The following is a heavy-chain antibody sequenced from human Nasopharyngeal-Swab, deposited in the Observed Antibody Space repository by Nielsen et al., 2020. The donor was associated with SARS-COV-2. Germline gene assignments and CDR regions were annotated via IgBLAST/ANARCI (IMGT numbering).Heavy chain of an antibody. J-gene: IGHJ4*02. CDR1: GFTFSRYW. Sequence: GESLKISCAASGFTFSRYWMSWVRQAPGKGPEWVANIKQDGGEKNYVDSVKGRFTISRDNAKNPLYLQMNTLRAEDTAVYYCVRDVIATVTTPPDYWGQGTLVTVSS. D-gene: IGHD4-17*01. CDR2: IKQDGGEK. V-gene: IGHV3-7*01. CDR3: VRDVIATVTTPPDY.